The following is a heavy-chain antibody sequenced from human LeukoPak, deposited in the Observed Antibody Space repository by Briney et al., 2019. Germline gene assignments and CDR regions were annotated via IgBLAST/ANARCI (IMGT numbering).Heavy chain of an antibody. V-gene: IGHV3-53*01. CDR3: ARAPGYSFFDY. D-gene: IGHD5-18*01. Sequence: GGSLRLSCAASGFTVSNNYMSWVRQAPGKGLEWVSVIYSGGSTYYADSVKGRFTISRDNSKNTLYLQMNSLRAEDTAVYYCARAPGYSFFDYWGQGTLVTVSS. J-gene: IGHJ4*02. CDR2: IYSGGST. CDR1: GFTVSNNY.